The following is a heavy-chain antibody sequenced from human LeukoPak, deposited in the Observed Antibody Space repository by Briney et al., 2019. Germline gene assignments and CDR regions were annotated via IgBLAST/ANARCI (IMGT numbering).Heavy chain of an antibody. CDR3: AILHPYYYYGMDV. Sequence: GGSLRLSCAASGFTFSSYGMPWVRQAPGKGLEWVAVISYDGSNKYYADSVKGRFTISRDNSKNTLYLQMNSLRAEDTAVYYCAILHPYYYYGMDVWGQGTTVTVSS. CDR2: ISYDGSNK. D-gene: IGHD4-11*01. CDR1: GFTFSSYG. J-gene: IGHJ6*02. V-gene: IGHV3-30*03.